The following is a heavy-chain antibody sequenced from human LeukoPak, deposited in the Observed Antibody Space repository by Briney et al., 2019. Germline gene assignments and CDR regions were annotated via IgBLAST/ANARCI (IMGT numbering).Heavy chain of an antibody. CDR3: ARRLTTGTFRLNP. CDR1: GGSISNTHYY. Sequence: SETLSLTCTVSGGSISNTHYYWDWIRQPPGKGLVWIGTIYYTGSTDYNPSLKSRVTISVDTSKNQFSLKLSSVTAADTAVYYCARRLTTGTFRLNPRGRGTLVTVSS. CDR2: IYYTGST. D-gene: IGHD1-1*01. V-gene: IGHV4-39*01. J-gene: IGHJ5*02.